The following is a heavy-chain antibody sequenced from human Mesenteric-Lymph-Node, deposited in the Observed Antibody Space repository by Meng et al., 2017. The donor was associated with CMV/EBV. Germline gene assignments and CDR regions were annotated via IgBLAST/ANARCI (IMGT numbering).Heavy chain of an antibody. CDR2: ISSSGTTI. V-gene: IGHV3-48*03. Sequence: LSLTCAASGFTFSSYDINWVRQAPRKGLEWVSYISSSGTTIYYADSVKGRFTISRDNVKNSLYLQMNGLRAEDTAVYYCTRSQGSTAGDYWGQGTLVTVSS. J-gene: IGHJ4*02. CDR3: TRSQGSTAGDY. CDR1: GFTFSSYD. D-gene: IGHD2-21*02.